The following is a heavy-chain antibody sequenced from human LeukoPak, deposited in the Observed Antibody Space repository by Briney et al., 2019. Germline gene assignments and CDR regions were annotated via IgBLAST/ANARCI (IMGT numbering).Heavy chain of an antibody. CDR3: ARAWYSWGYYFDY. D-gene: IGHD1-26*01. Sequence: PGGSLRLSCAASGFTFSSYSMNWVRQAPGKGLEWVSSISSSSSYIYYADSVKGRLTISRDNAKNSLYLQMHSLRDEDTAVYYCARAWYSWGYYFDYWGQGTLVTVSS. CDR1: GFTFSSYS. V-gene: IGHV3-21*01. J-gene: IGHJ4*02. CDR2: ISSSSSYI.